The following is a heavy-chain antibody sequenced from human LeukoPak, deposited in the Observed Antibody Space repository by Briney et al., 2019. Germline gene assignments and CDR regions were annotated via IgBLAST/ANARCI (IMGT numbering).Heavy chain of an antibody. V-gene: IGHV3-64*01. CDR3: ARAAITMVRGVIITSLAPFDY. D-gene: IGHD3-10*01. CDR1: GFTFSHYF. CDR2: ISYTGDKT. J-gene: IGHJ4*02. Sequence: GGSLRLSCAASGFTFSHYFMHWVRQAPGKGLEYLSVISYTGDKTYYAKSVKGRFTISRDNSKNTLYLQMGSLRSEDTAVYYCARAAITMVRGVIITSLAPFDYWGQGTLVTVSS.